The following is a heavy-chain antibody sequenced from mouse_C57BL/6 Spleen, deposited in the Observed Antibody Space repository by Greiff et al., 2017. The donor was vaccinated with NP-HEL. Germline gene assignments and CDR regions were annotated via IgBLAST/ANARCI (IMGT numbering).Heavy chain of an antibody. Sequence: ESGPGLVKPSQSLSLTCSVTGYSITSGYYWNWIRQFPGNKLEWMGYISYDGSNNYNPSLKNRISITRDTSKNQFFLKLNSVTTEDTATYYCARDRYYFDYWGQGTTLTVSS. CDR2: ISYDGSN. V-gene: IGHV3-6*01. J-gene: IGHJ2*01. CDR1: GYSITSGYY. CDR3: ARDRYYFDY.